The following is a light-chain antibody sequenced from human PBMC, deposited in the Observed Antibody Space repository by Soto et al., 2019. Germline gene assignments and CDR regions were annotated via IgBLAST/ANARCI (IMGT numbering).Light chain of an antibody. V-gene: IGLV1-47*01. CDR1: SSNVGRNS. CDR3: AAWDDSLGGPV. J-gene: IGLJ2*01. CDR2: RDN. Sequence: QSVLTQPPSASGTAGQRVTISCSGSSSNVGRNSVYWYQQFPRTAPKLLIQRDNQRPSGVPDRFSASKSGTSASLAISGLRSEDEVDYYCAAWDDSLGGPVFGGGTKLTVL.